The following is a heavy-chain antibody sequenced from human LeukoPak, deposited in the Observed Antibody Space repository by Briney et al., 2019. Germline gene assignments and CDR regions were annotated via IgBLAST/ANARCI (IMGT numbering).Heavy chain of an antibody. Sequence: GGSLRLSCAASGFTSGNHWMSWVRQAPGKGLEWVANINQDGSEKYYVDSVKGRFTISRDNAKNSLYLQMNSLRAEDTAVYYCGRAYGAGSCDYWGQGILVTVSS. CDR3: GRAYGAGSCDY. D-gene: IGHD3-10*01. CDR2: INQDGSEK. J-gene: IGHJ4*02. CDR1: GFTSGNHW. V-gene: IGHV3-7*01.